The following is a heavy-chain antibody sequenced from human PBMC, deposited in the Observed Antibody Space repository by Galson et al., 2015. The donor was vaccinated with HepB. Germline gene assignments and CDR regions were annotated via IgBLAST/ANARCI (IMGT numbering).Heavy chain of an antibody. Sequence: SLRLSCAASGFTFSSHAMSWVRQAPGRGLEWVAAMGGTGGTIYYADSVKGRFTISRDNSKNTLYLQMNSLRVEDTATYYCAQHALSSGTYCGHWGQGILVTVSS. CDR1: GFTFSSHA. CDR3: AQHALSSGTYCGH. CDR2: MGGTGGTI. D-gene: IGHD1-26*01. J-gene: IGHJ4*02. V-gene: IGHV3-23*01.